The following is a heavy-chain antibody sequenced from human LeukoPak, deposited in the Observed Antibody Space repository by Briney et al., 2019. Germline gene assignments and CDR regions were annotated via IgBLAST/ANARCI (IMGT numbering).Heavy chain of an antibody. J-gene: IGHJ4*02. CDR1: GYSLTSGYY. V-gene: IGHV4-38-2*02. CDR2: IFHSGST. CDR3: ARANINRWLLHGYYFDY. D-gene: IGHD3-22*01. Sequence: PSETLSLTCTVSGYSLTSGYYWGWIRQPPGKGLEWIASIFHSGSTFYNPSVKSRVTISVDTSKNQFSLKLSSVTAADTAVYYCARANINRWLLHGYYFDYWGQGTLVTVSS.